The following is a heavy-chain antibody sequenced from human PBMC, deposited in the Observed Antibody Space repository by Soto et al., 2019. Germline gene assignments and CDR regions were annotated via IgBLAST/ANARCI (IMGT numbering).Heavy chain of an antibody. CDR3: ARQGQWLMGYYYYGMDV. J-gene: IGHJ6*02. D-gene: IGHD6-19*01. Sequence: SETLSLTCTVSCGSISSSSYYWGWIRQPPGKGLEWIGSIYYSGSTYYNPSLKSRVTISVDTSKNQFSLKLSSVTAADTAVYYCARQGQWLMGYYYYGMDVWGQGTTVTVSS. CDR2: IYYSGST. V-gene: IGHV4-39*01. CDR1: CGSISSSSYY.